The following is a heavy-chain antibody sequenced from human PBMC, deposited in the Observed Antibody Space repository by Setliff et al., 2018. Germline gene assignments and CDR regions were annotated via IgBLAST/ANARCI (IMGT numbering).Heavy chain of an antibody. CDR1: GFTFSSSA. D-gene: IGHD3-9*01. CDR2: ISSTITST. V-gene: IGHV3-23*01. J-gene: IGHJ6*02. CDR3: AKHGAYNDFLTGYNFYYDMDV. Sequence: PGGSLRLSCAASGFTFSSSAMAWARQAPGKGLEWVSAISSTITSTYYADSVKGRFTISRDNAKNTLYLQMNSLRAEDTAVYYCAKHGAYNDFLTGYNFYYDMDVWGQGTTVTVSS.